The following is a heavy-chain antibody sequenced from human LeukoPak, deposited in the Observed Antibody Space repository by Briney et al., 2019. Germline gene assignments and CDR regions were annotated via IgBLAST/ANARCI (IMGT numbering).Heavy chain of an antibody. Sequence: ASVKVSCKASGYTFTSYGISWVRQAPGQGLEWMGWISAYNGNTNYAQKLQGRVTMTTDTSTNTAYMELRSLRSDGTVVYYCARWDLNLDAFDIWGQGTMVTVSS. J-gene: IGHJ3*02. CDR2: ISAYNGNT. CDR1: GYTFTSYG. D-gene: IGHD1-26*01. CDR3: ARWDLNLDAFDI. V-gene: IGHV1-18*01.